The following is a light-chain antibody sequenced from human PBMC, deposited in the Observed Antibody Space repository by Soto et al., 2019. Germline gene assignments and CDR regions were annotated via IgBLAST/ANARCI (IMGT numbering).Light chain of an antibody. Sequence: DIQMTQSPSTLSASVGDRVTITCRASQSISSYLNWYQQKPGKAPKLLIYAASSLQSGVPSRFSASRSGTDFNLTISSLQPEDFATYYCLQYNSYPFTFGKGTRLEIK. CDR2: AAS. J-gene: IGKJ5*01. V-gene: IGKV1-39*01. CDR3: LQYNSYPFT. CDR1: QSISSY.